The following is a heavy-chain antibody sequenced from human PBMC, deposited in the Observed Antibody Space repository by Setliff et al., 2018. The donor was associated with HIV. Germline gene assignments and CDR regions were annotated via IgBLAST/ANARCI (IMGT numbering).Heavy chain of an antibody. CDR1: GYTFVSYG. CDR2: ISAYNGNT. Sequence: ASVKVSCKASGYTFVSYGISWVRQAPGQGLEWMGWISAYNGNTNYAQKLQGRVTMTTDTSTSTAYMELRSLTSDDTAVYYCARGGYCSGGSCYPLNDYFYYMDVWGKGTTVTVSS. D-gene: IGHD2-15*01. V-gene: IGHV1-18*01. CDR3: ARGGYCSGGSCYPLNDYFYYMDV. J-gene: IGHJ6*03.